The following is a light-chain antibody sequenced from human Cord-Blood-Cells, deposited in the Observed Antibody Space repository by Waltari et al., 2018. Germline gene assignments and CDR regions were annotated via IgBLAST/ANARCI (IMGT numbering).Light chain of an antibody. CDR2: GAS. J-gene: IGKJ1*01. V-gene: IGKV3-15*01. Sequence: EIVMTQSPATLSVSPGERATLSYRASQSVSSNLAWYQQKPGQAPRLLIYGASTRATGIPARVSGSGSGTESTLIIRSMQSEDFAVYYCQQYNNWPPWTFGQGTKVEIK. CDR3: QQYNNWPPWT. CDR1: QSVSSN.